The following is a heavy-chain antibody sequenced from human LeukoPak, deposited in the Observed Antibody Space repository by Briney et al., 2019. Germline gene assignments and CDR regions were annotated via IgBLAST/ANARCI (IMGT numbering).Heavy chain of an antibody. J-gene: IGHJ4*02. Sequence: GGSLRLSCAASGFTFSSSAMSWVRQVPGKGLEWVSGISASGGSTSYADSVKGRFTISRDNSKNTLYLQMNSLRDEDTAVYYCARDRTTVTTSALDYWGQGTLVTVSS. CDR1: GFTFSSSA. CDR2: ISASGGST. D-gene: IGHD4-11*01. CDR3: ARDRTTVTTSALDY. V-gene: IGHV3-23*01.